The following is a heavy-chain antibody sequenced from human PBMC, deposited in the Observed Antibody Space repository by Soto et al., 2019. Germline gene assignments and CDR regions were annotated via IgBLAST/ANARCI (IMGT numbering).Heavy chain of an antibody. Sequence: GESLKISCKGSGYSFTCYWIGWVRQMPGKGLEWMGIIYPGDSDTRYSPSFQGQVTISAGKSISTAYLQWSSLKASDTAMYYCARRITIFGVEMWGMDVWGQGTTVTVSS. D-gene: IGHD3-3*01. V-gene: IGHV5-51*01. J-gene: IGHJ6*02. CDR2: IYPGDSDT. CDR1: GYSFTCYW. CDR3: ARRITIFGVEMWGMDV.